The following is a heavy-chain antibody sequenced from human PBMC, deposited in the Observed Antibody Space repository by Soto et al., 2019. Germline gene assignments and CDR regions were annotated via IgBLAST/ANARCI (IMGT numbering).Heavy chain of an antibody. V-gene: IGHV3-33*01. D-gene: IGHD6-13*01. J-gene: IGHJ4*02. CDR1: GFTFSSYG. CDR2: IWYDGSNK. Sequence: PGGSLRLSCAASGFTFSSYGMHWVRQAPGKGLEWVAVIWYDGSNKYYADSVKGRFTISRDNSKNTLYLQMNSLRAEDTAVYYCGRDYIAAGTYSFDYSGPAPLVTV. CDR3: GRDYIAAGTYSFDY.